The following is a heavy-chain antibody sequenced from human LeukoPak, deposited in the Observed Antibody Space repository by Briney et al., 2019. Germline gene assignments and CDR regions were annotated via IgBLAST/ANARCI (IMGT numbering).Heavy chain of an antibody. CDR3: ARLKGTTGGLDY. Sequence: SETLSLTCAVYGGSFSGYYWSWIRQPPGKGLEWIGEINHSGSTNYNPSLKSRVTISVDTSKNQFSLKLSSVTAADTAVYYCARLKGTTGGLDYWGQGTLVTVSS. V-gene: IGHV4-34*01. CDR1: GGSFSGYY. D-gene: IGHD1-1*01. CDR2: INHSGST. J-gene: IGHJ4*02.